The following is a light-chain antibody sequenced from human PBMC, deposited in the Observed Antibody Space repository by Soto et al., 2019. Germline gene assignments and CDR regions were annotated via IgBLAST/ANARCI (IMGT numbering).Light chain of an antibody. CDR2: DVS. J-gene: IGLJ1*01. CDR1: SSDVGGYNY. Sequence: QSALTQPASVSGSPGQSITISCTGTSSDVGGYNYVSWYQQHPGKAPKFMIYDVSNRPSGVSTRFSGSKSGNTASLTISGLQAEDEADYYCNSYTTSNTRQIAFGTGTKLTVL. V-gene: IGLV2-14*01. CDR3: NSYTTSNTRQIA.